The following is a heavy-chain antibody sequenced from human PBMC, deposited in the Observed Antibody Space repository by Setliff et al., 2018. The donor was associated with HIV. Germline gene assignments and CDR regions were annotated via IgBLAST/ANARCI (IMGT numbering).Heavy chain of an antibody. Sequence: PSETLSLTCAVYGGSFSGYYWSWIRQPPGKGLEWIGEINHSGSTNYNPSLKSRVTISVDTSKNQFSLRLSSVTAADTAVYNCAKKYQDIWSGQTDVWGKGTTVTVSS. CDR2: INHSGST. J-gene: IGHJ6*04. CDR1: GGSFSGYY. CDR3: AKKYQDIWSGQTDV. V-gene: IGHV4-34*01. D-gene: IGHD3-3*01.